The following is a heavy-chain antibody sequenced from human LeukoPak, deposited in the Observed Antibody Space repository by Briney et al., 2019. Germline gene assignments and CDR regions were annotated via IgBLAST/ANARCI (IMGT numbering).Heavy chain of an antibody. CDR1: GFTFSNYS. V-gene: IGHV3-48*01. D-gene: IGHD6-13*01. Sequence: GGSLRLSCAASGFTFSNYSMNWVRQAPGKGLEWVSYISTRSGTIYYADSVKGRFTISRDNAKNSLYLQMNSLRAEDTAIYYCASRIAAAARFDYWGQGTLVTVSS. J-gene: IGHJ4*02. CDR2: ISTRSGTI. CDR3: ASRIAAAARFDY.